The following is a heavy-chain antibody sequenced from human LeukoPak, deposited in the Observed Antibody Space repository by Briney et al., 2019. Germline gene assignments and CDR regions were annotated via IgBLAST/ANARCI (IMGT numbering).Heavy chain of an antibody. Sequence: AAVKVSCKASGYTFAGYYMHWVRQAPGQGLEWMGWINPNSGGTNYAQKFQGRVTMTRDTSISTAYMELSRLRSDDTAVYYCAREFRHRYYFDYWGQGTLVTVSS. D-gene: IGHD2-21*01. V-gene: IGHV1-2*02. CDR2: INPNSGGT. CDR3: AREFRHRYYFDY. J-gene: IGHJ4*02. CDR1: GYTFAGYY.